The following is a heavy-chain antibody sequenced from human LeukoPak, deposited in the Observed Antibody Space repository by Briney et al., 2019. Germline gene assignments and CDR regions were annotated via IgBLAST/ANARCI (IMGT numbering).Heavy chain of an antibody. J-gene: IGHJ4*02. D-gene: IGHD6-19*01. CDR3: ARDLYSSGWYSSPDSFDY. Sequence: GASVKVSCKASGYTFTSYGISWVRQAPGQGLEWMGWISAYNGNTNYAQKLQGRVTMTTDTSTSTAYMELRSLRSDDTAVYYCARDLYSSGWYSSPDSFDYWGQGTLVTVSS. CDR1: GYTFTSYG. CDR2: ISAYNGNT. V-gene: IGHV1-18*01.